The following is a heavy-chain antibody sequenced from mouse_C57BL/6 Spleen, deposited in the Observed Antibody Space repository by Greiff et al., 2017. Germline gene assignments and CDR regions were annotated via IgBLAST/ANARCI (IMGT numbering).Heavy chain of an antibody. J-gene: IGHJ1*03. CDR1: GYSFTSYY. D-gene: IGHD2-12*01. CDR3: ARHSPYWYFDV. V-gene: IGHV1-66*01. CDR2: IYPGSGNT. Sequence: QVQLQQSGPELVKPGASVKISCKASGYSFTSYYINWVKQRPGQGLEWIGWIYPGSGNTKYNEKFKGKATLTADTSSSTAYMLLSSLTSEDSAVYCCARHSPYWYFDVWGTGTTVTVSS.